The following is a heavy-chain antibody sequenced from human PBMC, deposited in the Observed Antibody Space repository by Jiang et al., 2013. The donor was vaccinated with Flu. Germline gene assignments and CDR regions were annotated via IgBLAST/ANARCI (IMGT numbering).Heavy chain of an antibody. Sequence: GAEVKKPGESLRISCKGSGYSFTSYWISWVRQMPGKGPEWMGRIDPSDSYTNYSPSFQGHVTISADKSISTAYLQWSSLKASDTAMYYCARHGGLEWFLSNYFDYWGQGTLVTVSS. D-gene: IGHD3-3*01. CDR1: GYSFTSYW. CDR2: IDPSDSYT. V-gene: IGHV5-10-1*01. J-gene: IGHJ4*02. CDR3: ARHGGLEWFLSNYFDY.